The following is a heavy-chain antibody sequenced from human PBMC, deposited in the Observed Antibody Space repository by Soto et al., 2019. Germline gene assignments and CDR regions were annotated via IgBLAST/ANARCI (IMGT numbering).Heavy chain of an antibody. CDR2: ISWNSGSI. V-gene: IGHV3-9*01. CDR3: AKDMEDDAFDI. D-gene: IGHD3-3*01. CDR1: GFTFDDYA. Sequence: EVQLVESGGGLVQPGRSLRLSCAASGFTFDDYAMHWVRQAPGKGLEWVSGISWNSGSIGYADSVKGRFTISRDNAKNSLYLQMNSLRAEDTALYYCAKDMEDDAFDIWGQGTMVTVSS. J-gene: IGHJ3*02.